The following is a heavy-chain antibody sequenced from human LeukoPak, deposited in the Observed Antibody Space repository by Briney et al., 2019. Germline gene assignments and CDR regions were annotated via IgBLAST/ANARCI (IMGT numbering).Heavy chain of an antibody. Sequence: SETLSLTCTVSGGSISSSSYYWGWIRQPPGRGLEWIGSIYYSGSTYYNPSLKSRVTISVDTSKNQFSLKLSSVTAADTAVCYCALASTYYYDSSGYYPLFDYWGQGTLVTVSS. V-gene: IGHV4-39*01. CDR1: GGSISSSSYY. J-gene: IGHJ4*02. D-gene: IGHD3-22*01. CDR3: ALASTYYYDSSGYYPLFDY. CDR2: IYYSGST.